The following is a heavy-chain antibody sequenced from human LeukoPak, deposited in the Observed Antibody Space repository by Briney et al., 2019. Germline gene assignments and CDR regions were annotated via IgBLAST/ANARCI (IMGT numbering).Heavy chain of an antibody. V-gene: IGHV3-7*01. CDR1: GYVFSASY. CDR2: IKPDGSEK. CDR3: VRGGTYWTVS. Sequence: GGSLRLSCAASGYVFSASYMSWVRKAPGEGLEWVATIKPDGSEKYHVDSVSGRFTISRDNTNDSLFLQMNSLRVDDTAVYYCVRGGTYWTVSWGQGTLVNVS. J-gene: IGHJ5*01.